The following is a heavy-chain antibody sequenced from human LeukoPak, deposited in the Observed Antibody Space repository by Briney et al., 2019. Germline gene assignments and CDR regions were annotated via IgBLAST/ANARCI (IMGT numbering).Heavy chain of an antibody. J-gene: IGHJ4*02. V-gene: IGHV3-23*01. CDR3: AKRDYYDSSGYASLFDH. D-gene: IGHD3-22*01. CDR1: GFTFSNYA. CDR2: ISGNGGKV. Sequence: QPGGSLRLSCAASGFTFSNYAMAWVRQAPGKGLEWVSGISGNGGKVYYADSVKGRFTISRDNFKNTLDLQMNSLRGEDTAVYFCAKRDYYDSSGYASLFDHWGKGTLATFSP.